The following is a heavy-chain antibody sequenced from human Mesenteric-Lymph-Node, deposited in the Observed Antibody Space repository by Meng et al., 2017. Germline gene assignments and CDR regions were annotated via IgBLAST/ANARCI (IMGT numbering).Heavy chain of an antibody. CDR1: GFTFSSHS. J-gene: IGHJ4*02. Sequence: GGSLRLSCAASGFTFSSHSMNWVRQAPGKGLEWVSSISSSSTYIYYADSVKGRFTISRDNAKNLLYLQMNSLRAEDTAVYYCARDGSAEYYYDSSGYYIDYWGQGTLVTVSS. V-gene: IGHV3-21*06. CDR3: ARDGSAEYYYDSSGYYIDY. CDR2: ISSSSTYI. D-gene: IGHD3-22*01.